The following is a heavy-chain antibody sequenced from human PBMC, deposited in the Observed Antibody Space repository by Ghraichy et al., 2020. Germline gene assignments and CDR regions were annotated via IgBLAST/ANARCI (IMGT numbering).Heavy chain of an antibody. Sequence: GESLRLSCVGSGFTFGSYSMNWVRQSPGNRLEWVSYITSSSRLISYADSVKGRFTISRDNAQNLLSLQMNSLTDEDTAVYYCARGSKVVRFYYYDGMDVWGQGTTVTVSS. J-gene: IGHJ6*02. D-gene: IGHD4-23*01. CDR1: GFTFGSYS. V-gene: IGHV3-48*02. CDR2: ITSSSRLI. CDR3: ARGSKVVRFYYYDGMDV.